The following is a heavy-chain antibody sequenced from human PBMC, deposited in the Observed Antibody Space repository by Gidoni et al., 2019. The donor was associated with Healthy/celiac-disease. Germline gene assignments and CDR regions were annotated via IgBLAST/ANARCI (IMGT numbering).Heavy chain of an antibody. CDR2: IYYSGST. CDR1: GGSLSSYY. Sequence: QVQLQESGPGLVKPSETLSLTCTVSGGSLSSYYWSWIRQPPGKGLEWIGYIYYSGSTNYNPSLKSRVTISVDTSKNQFSLKLSSVTATDTAVYYCAQVDGDYLTNWFDPWGQGTLVTVSS. D-gene: IGHD4-17*01. V-gene: IGHV4-59*01. CDR3: AQVDGDYLTNWFDP. J-gene: IGHJ5*02.